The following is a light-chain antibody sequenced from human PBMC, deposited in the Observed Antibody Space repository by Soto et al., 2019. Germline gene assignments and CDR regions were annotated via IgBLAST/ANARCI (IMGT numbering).Light chain of an antibody. J-gene: IGKJ4*01. CDR1: QSVTSS. CDR2: DAS. CDR3: QQRSNWPPT. V-gene: IGKV3-11*01. Sequence: EIVLTQSPATLSLSPGKKAPLSSRASQSVTSSLAWYHQKPGQAPRLLIYDASNRATGIPARFSGSGSGTDFTLTISSLEPEDFAVYYCQQRSNWPPTFGGGTKVEIK.